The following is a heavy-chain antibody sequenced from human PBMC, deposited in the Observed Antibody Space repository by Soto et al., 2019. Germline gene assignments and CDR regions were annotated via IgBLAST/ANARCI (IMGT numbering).Heavy chain of an antibody. CDR1: GYTLTELS. CDR2: FDPEDGET. D-gene: IGHD2-15*01. Sequence: ASVKVSCKVSGYTLTELSMHWVRQAPGKGLEWMGGFDPEDGETIYAQKFQGRVTMTEDTSTDTAYRELSSLRSEDTAVYYCATVNGGPYYMDVWGKGTTVTVSS. J-gene: IGHJ6*03. CDR3: ATVNGGPYYMDV. V-gene: IGHV1-24*01.